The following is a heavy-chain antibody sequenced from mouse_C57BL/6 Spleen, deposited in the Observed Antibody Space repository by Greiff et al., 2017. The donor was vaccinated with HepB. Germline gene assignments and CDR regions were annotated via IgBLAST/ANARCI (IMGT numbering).Heavy chain of an antibody. CDR3: ARRDYYGSSLFDY. J-gene: IGHJ2*01. CDR2: IYPGDGDT. D-gene: IGHD1-1*01. V-gene: IGHV1-80*01. CDR1: GYAFSSYW. Sequence: QVQLKQSGAELVKPGASVKISCKASGYAFSSYWMNWVKQRPGKGLEWIGQIYPGDGDTNYNGKFKGKATLTADKSSSTAYMQLSSLTSEDSAVYFWARRDYYGSSLFDYWGQGTTLTVSS.